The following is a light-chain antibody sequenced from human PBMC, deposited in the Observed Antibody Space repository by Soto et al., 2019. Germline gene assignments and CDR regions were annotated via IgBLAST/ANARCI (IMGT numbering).Light chain of an antibody. V-gene: IGLV2-14*01. CDR1: SCDVGGYDY. Sequence: QSALTQPASVSGSPGQSITISCTGTSCDVGGYDYVSWFQQHPGKAPKLMIYEVSNRPSGVSNRFSGSKSGNTASLTISGLQAEDEAGYYCSSYTSSNTLVFGGGTKLTVL. J-gene: IGLJ2*01. CDR3: SSYTSSNTLV. CDR2: EVS.